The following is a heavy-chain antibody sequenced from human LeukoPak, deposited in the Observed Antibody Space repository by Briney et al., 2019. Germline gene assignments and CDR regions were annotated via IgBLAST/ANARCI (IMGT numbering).Heavy chain of an antibody. J-gene: IGHJ4*02. D-gene: IGHD2-21*02. CDR3: ASTAGGDYYFDY. CDR2: ISGSGSDT. CDR1: GFTFSSYA. Sequence: PGGSLRLSCAASGFTFSSYAMTWVRQAPGKGLEWVSAISGSGSDTEYADSVKGRFTISRDNSKNTLYLQMSSLRVEDTAVYYCASTAGGDYYFDYWGQGTLVTVSS. V-gene: IGHV3-23*01.